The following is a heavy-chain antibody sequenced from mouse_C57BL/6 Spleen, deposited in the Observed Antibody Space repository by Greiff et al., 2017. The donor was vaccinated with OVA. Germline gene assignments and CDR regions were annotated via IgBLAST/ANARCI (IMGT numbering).Heavy chain of an antibody. CDR3: ARLENDYAWFAY. J-gene: IGHJ3*01. CDR1: GYTFTSYG. D-gene: IGHD2-4*01. Sequence: QVQLQQSGAELARPGASVKLSCKASGYTFTSYGISWVKQRTGQGLEWIGEIYPRSGNTYYNEKFKGKATLTADKSSSTAYMELRSLTSEDSAVYFCARLENDYAWFAYWGQGTLVTVSA. CDR2: IYPRSGNT. V-gene: IGHV1-81*01.